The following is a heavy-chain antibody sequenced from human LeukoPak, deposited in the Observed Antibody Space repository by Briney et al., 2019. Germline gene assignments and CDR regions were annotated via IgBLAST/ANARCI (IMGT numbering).Heavy chain of an antibody. J-gene: IGHJ6*02. V-gene: IGHV1-8*01. CDR1: GYTFTSYD. CDR3: ASLRIAAAGHYYYGMDV. D-gene: IGHD6-13*01. CDR2: MNPNSGNT. Sequence: ASVKVSCKASGYTFTSYDINWVRQATGQGLEWMGWMNPNSGNTGYAQKFQGRVTMTRNTSISTAYMELSSLRSEDTAVYYCASLRIAAAGHYYYGMDVWGQGTTVTVSS.